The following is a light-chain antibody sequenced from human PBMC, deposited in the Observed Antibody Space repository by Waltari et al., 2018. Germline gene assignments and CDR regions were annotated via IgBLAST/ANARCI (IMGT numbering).Light chain of an antibody. CDR2: SAS. CDR1: QSVSND. Sequence: EIVMTQSPATLSVSPGDRATLSCRASQSVSNDLAWYQQKPGQAPRLLIYSASTRAIGVPARFSGSGSGTEFTITISGMESDDFAVYYCQHYHDWPPGAFGPGTKVD. V-gene: IGKV3-15*01. CDR3: QHYHDWPPGA. J-gene: IGKJ3*01.